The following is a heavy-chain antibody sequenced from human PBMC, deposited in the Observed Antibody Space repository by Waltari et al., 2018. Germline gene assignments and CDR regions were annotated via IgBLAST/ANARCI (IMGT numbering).Heavy chain of an antibody. Sequence: QVQLQQWGAGLLKPSETLSLTCAVYGGSFSGYYWSWIRQPPGKGLGWIGEINHSGSTNYNPSLKSRVTISVDTSKNQFSLKLSSVTAADTAVYYCARGRSVSYDAFDIWGQGTMVTVSS. CDR3: ARGRSVSYDAFDI. V-gene: IGHV4-34*01. CDR2: INHSGST. J-gene: IGHJ3*02. CDR1: GGSFSGYY.